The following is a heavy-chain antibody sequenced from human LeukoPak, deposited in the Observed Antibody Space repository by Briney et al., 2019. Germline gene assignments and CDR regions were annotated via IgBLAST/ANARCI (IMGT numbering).Heavy chain of an antibody. D-gene: IGHD2-2*01. J-gene: IGHJ4*02. Sequence: GGSLRLSCAVSGFTFNTYAMRWVRQAPGKGLEWVSTINNAGKTYYADSVKGRFTISRDISKNTLYLQMNSVRAEDTAVYYCAKASYHPHYYFDYWGQGTLVTVSS. CDR3: AKASYHPHYYFDY. V-gene: IGHV3-23*01. CDR1: GFTFNTYA. CDR2: INNAGKT.